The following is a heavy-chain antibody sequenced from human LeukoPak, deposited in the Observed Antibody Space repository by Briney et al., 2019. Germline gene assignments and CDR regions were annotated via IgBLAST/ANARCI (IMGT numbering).Heavy chain of an antibody. CDR1: GGSISSYY. Sequence: PSETLSLTCTVSGGSISSYYWSWIRQPPGKGLEWIGYIYYSGSTNYNPSLKSRVTISVDTSKNQFSLKLSSVTAADTAVYYCATLRIVNYWGQGTLVTVSS. CDR3: ATLRIVNY. V-gene: IGHV4-59*12. CDR2: IYYSGST. J-gene: IGHJ4*02. D-gene: IGHD3-22*01.